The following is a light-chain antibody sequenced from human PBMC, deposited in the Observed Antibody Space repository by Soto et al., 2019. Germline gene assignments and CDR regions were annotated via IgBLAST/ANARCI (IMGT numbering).Light chain of an antibody. Sequence: QSVLTQPPSVSAAPGQKVTISCSGSSSNIGINYVSWYQQLPRTAPKLLIYDNNKRPSGIPDRVSGSKSGTSATLVITGLQTGDEADYYCGTWDSSLSAVAFGGGTKLTVL. J-gene: IGLJ2*01. CDR1: SSNIGINY. CDR2: DNN. V-gene: IGLV1-51*01. CDR3: GTWDSSLSAVA.